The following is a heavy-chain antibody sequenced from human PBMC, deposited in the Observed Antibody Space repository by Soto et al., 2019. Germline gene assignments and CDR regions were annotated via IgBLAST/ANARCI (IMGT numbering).Heavy chain of an antibody. Sequence: SETLSFTCAVYGGSFSGYYWSWIRQPPGKGLEWIGEINHSGSTNYNPSLKSRVTISVDTSKNQFSLKLSSVTAADTAVYYCARGRSMVRGATWNYQGGYWGQGTLVTVSS. J-gene: IGHJ4*02. CDR1: GGSFSGYY. CDR3: ARGRSMVRGATWNYQGGY. CDR2: INHSGST. V-gene: IGHV4-34*01. D-gene: IGHD3-10*01.